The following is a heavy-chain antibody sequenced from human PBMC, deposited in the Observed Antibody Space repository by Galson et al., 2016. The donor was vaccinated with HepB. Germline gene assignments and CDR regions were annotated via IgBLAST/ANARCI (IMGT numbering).Heavy chain of an antibody. D-gene: IGHD4-17*01. V-gene: IGHV1-69*02. CDR1: GGTFSTYS. Sequence: SVKVSCKASGGTFSTYSFSWVRQAPGQGLEWMGRLVPPLNLANYAQNFQGRVTITADKSTTAAFMDLNSRRSQDTAVYYCVIDYGHYSGRYWGQGTLVTVSS. CDR3: VIDYGHYSGRY. CDR2: LVPPLNLA. J-gene: IGHJ4*02.